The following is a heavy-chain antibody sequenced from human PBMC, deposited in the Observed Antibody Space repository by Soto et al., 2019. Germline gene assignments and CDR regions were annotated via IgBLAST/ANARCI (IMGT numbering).Heavy chain of an antibody. CDR3: ARDFVSRNRNSARPHYYYYYMDV. CDR1: GGSISSYY. Sequence: QVQLQESGPGLVKPSETLSLTCTVSGGSISSYYWSWIRQPPGKGLEWIGYIYYSGSTNYNPSLKSRVTISVDTSKNQFSLKLSSVTAADTAVYYCARDFVSRNRNSARPHYYYYYMDVWGKGTTVTVSS. J-gene: IGHJ6*03. CDR2: IYYSGST. D-gene: IGHD6-6*01. V-gene: IGHV4-59*01.